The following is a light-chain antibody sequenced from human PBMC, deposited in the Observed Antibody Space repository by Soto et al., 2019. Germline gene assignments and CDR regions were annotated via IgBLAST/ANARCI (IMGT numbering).Light chain of an antibody. V-gene: IGKV3-15*01. CDR2: GAS. CDR3: QQYNSWPT. Sequence: EIIMTQSPATLSVSPGEGATPSCRTSHSISTNLAWYQHKRGQSPRLLVYGASTRATGVPARFSGSGSGAEFTLSISSLQSEDFAVYYCQQYNSWPTFGGGTKVEIK. J-gene: IGKJ4*01. CDR1: HSISTN.